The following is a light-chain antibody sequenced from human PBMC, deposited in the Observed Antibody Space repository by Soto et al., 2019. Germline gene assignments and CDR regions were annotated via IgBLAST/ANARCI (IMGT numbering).Light chain of an antibody. Sequence: DIQLTQSPSFLYASVGDRVTITCRASQAISSSLAWYQHNPGKAPKLLIYAASTLQNGFPSSFSGSGSGTEFTLKISSLQPEDCATYYCQHLNDYRYTFGQGTKVEIK. CDR1: QAISSS. J-gene: IGKJ2*01. V-gene: IGKV1-9*01. CDR2: AAS. CDR3: QHLNDYRYT.